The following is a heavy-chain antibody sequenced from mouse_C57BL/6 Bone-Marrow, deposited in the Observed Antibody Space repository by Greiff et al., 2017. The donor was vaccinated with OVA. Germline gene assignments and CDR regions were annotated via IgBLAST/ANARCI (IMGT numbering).Heavy chain of an antibody. V-gene: IGHV2-5*01. D-gene: IGHD1-1*01. Sequence: VKLQESGPGLVQPSQSLSITCPVSGFSLTSYGVHWVRQSPGKGLEWLGVIWRGGITDYNAAFMSRLSITNDNSKSQVFFKMNSLQADDTAIYYCAKTLYGRGFAYWGQGTLVTVSA. CDR2: IWRGGIT. J-gene: IGHJ3*01. CDR3: AKTLYGRGFAY. CDR1: GFSLTSYG.